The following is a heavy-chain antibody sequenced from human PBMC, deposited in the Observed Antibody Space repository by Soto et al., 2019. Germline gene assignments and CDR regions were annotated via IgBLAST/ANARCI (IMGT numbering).Heavy chain of an antibody. CDR1: GFTFSGSA. V-gene: IGHV3-73*01. J-gene: IGHJ6*02. CDR3: TTGALMVATRYYYYGMDV. Sequence: GESLKISCAASGFTFSGSAMHWVRQASGKGLEWVGRIRSKANSYATAYAASVKGRFTISRDDSKNTAYLQMNSLKTEDTAVYYCTTGALMVATRYYYYGMDVWGQGTTVTVSS. D-gene: IGHD5-12*01. CDR2: IRSKANSYAT.